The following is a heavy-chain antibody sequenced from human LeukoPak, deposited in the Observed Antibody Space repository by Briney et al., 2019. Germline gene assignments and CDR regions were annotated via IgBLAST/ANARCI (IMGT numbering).Heavy chain of an antibody. Sequence: GGSLRLSCAASGFTFSSYAMSWVRQAPGKGLEWVSAISGSGGSTYYADSVKGRFTISRDNAKNSLYLQMNSLRAEDTALYYCARVEQWLVSHNDYWGQGTLVTVSS. D-gene: IGHD6-19*01. CDR2: ISGSGGST. J-gene: IGHJ4*02. CDR3: ARVEQWLVSHNDY. CDR1: GFTFSSYA. V-gene: IGHV3-23*01.